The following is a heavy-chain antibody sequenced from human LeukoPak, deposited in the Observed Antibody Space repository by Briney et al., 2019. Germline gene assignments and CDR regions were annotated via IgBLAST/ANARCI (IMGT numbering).Heavy chain of an antibody. CDR1: GFTFSCFL. CDR2: ISGDGGIT. D-gene: IGHD3-22*01. CDR3: AKEEPPYYYDSSGSFDY. J-gene: IGHJ4*02. V-gene: IGHV3-43*02. Sequence: GGSLRLSCATSGFTFSCFLMSWVRQAPGKGLEWVSLISGDGGITYYADSVKGRFTISRDNSKKSLYLQMNSLRTEDTALYYCAKEEPPYYYDSSGSFDYWGQGTLVTVSS.